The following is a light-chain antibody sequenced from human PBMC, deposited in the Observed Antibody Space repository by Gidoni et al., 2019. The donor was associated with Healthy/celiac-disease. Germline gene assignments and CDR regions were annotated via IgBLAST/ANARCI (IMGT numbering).Light chain of an antibody. CDR2: DAS. V-gene: IGKV3-11*01. CDR1: KSVSSY. CDR3: QQRSNWPRLT. Sequence: IVLTQSPATLSLSPAERATLSCRASKSVSSYLAWYQQKPGQAPRLLIYDASNRATGIPARFSGSGSGTDFTLTISSLEPEDFAVYYCQQRSNWPRLTFGGGTKVEIK. J-gene: IGKJ4*01.